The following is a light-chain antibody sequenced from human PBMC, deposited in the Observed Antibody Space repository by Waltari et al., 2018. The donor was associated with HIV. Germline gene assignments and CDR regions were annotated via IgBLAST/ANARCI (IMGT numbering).Light chain of an antibody. Sequence: QSALTQPPSASGSPGQSVTISCTGTSSDVGGYNFVSWYQQHPGKAPKLLIFEATKRPSGVPDRFPGPKSGKPASLTVSGLQAEDEADYYCSSYAGSSTLMFGGGTKLTVL. CDR2: EAT. CDR3: SSYAGSSTLM. V-gene: IGLV2-8*01. J-gene: IGLJ3*02. CDR1: SSDVGGYNF.